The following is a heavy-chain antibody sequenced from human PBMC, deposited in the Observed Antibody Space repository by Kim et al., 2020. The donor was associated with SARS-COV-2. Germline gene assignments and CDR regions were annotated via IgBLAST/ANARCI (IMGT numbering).Heavy chain of an antibody. V-gene: IGHV1-46*01. CDR2: INPSGGST. D-gene: IGHD4-17*01. CDR3: ARDRPTVVTRKGFGIDY. J-gene: IGHJ4*02. CDR1: GYTFTSYY. Sequence: ASVKVSCKASGYTFTSYYMHWVRQAPGQGLEWMGIINPSGGSTSYAQKFQGRVTMTRDTSTSTVYMELSSLRSEDTAVYYCARDRPTVVTRKGFGIDYWGQGTLVTVSS.